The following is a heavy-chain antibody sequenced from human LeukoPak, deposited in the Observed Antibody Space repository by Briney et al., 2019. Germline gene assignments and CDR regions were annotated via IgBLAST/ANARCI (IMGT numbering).Heavy chain of an antibody. Sequence: GGSLRLSCAASGFTFSGYWMSWVRQAPGKGLEWVANIKPDGSESYYMDSVKGRFTISRDNAKNSLYLQMNSLRAEDTALYYCERDLSFMVWGQGTLVTVSS. CDR2: IKPDGSES. CDR1: GFTFSGYW. CDR3: ERDLSFMV. V-gene: IGHV3-7*03. J-gene: IGHJ4*02. D-gene: IGHD3-3*02.